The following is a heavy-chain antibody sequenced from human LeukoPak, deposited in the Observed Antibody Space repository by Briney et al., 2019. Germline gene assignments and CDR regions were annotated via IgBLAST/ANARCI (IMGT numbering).Heavy chain of an antibody. CDR1: GFTFSSYA. J-gene: IGHJ4*02. CDR3: ARDLGGDYGFDY. V-gene: IGHV3-23*01. D-gene: IGHD2-21*02. Sequence: GGSLRLSCAASGFTFSSYAMSWVRQAPGKGLEWVSAISGSGGSTYYADSVKGRFTISRDNSKNTLYLQMNSLRAEDTALYYCARDLGGDYGFDYWGQGTLVTVSS. CDR2: ISGSGGST.